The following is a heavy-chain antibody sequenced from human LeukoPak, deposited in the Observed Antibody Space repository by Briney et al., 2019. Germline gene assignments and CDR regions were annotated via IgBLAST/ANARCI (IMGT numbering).Heavy chain of an antibody. D-gene: IGHD6-19*01. Sequence: PGGSLRLSCAASGFTFSSYSMNWVRQAPGKGLEWVSAISGSGGSTYYADSVKGRFTISRDNSKNTLYLQMNSLRAEDTALYYCAKETTSAWYATMVDYWGQGTLVTVSS. V-gene: IGHV3-23*01. CDR3: AKETTSAWYATMVDY. CDR2: ISGSGGST. CDR1: GFTFSSYS. J-gene: IGHJ4*02.